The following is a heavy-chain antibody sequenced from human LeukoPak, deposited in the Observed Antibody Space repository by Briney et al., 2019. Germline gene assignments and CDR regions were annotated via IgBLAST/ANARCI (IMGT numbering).Heavy chain of an antibody. Sequence: APVKVSCKASGYTFTGYYMHWVRQAPGQGLEWMGWINPNSGGTNYAQKFQGRVTMTRDTSISTAYMELSRLRSDDTAVYYCARHYSSGWYSHFDYWGQGTLVTVSS. CDR3: ARHYSSGWYSHFDY. D-gene: IGHD6-19*01. J-gene: IGHJ4*02. V-gene: IGHV1-2*02. CDR1: GYTFTGYY. CDR2: INPNSGGT.